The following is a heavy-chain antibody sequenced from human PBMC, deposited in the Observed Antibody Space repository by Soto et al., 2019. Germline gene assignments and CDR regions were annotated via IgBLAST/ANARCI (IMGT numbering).Heavy chain of an antibody. J-gene: IGHJ6*03. D-gene: IGHD3-10*01. CDR2: IYYSGST. CDR3: AKSRRPLWFGELRGWEDYYYYMDV. V-gene: IGHV4-39*01. Sequence: SETLSLTCTVSGGSISSSSYYWGWIRQPPGKGLEWIGSIYYSGSTYYNPSLKSRVTISVDTSKNQFSLKLSSVTAADTAVYYCAKSRRPLWFGELRGWEDYYYYMDVWGKGTTVTVSS. CDR1: GGSISSSSYY.